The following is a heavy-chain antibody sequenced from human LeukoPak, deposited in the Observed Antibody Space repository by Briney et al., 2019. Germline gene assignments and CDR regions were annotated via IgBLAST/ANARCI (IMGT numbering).Heavy chain of an antibody. V-gene: IGHV3-7*01. Sequence: GGSLRLSCAASGFTFSSYWMSWVRQAPGKGLEWVANIKQDGSEKYYVDSVKGRFTISRDNAKNSLYLQMNSLRAEDTAVYYCARDLYARGVPGAFDIWGQGTMVTVSS. D-gene: IGHD3-10*01. CDR3: ARDLYARGVPGAFDI. CDR2: IKQDGSEK. J-gene: IGHJ3*02. CDR1: GFTFSSYW.